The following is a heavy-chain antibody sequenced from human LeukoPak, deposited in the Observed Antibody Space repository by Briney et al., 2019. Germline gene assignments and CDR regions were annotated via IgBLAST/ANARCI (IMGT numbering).Heavy chain of an antibody. CDR3: ARLYSDLTGPGY. V-gene: IGHV7-4-1*02. CDR1: GYTFTTYA. CDR2: INTHTGRP. J-gene: IGHJ4*02. D-gene: IGHD3-9*01. Sequence: ASVKVSCKASGYTFTTYALTWVRQAPGQGLEWMGWINTHTGRPSYAQDFTGRFVFSLDSSVSTAYLQISRLQTGDTAVYYCARLYSDLTGPGYWGQGTLLTVSS.